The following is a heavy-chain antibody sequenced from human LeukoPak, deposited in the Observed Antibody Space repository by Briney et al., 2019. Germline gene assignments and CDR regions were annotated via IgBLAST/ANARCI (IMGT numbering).Heavy chain of an antibody. V-gene: IGHV7-4-1*02. CDR2: INTNTGNP. CDR1: GYTFTGYY. J-gene: IGHJ4*02. D-gene: IGHD6-19*01. CDR3: ARDIEAYSSGWHTVDY. Sequence: ASVKVSCKASGYTFTGYYMHWVRQAPGQGLEWMGWINTNTGNPTYAQGFTGRFVFSLDTSVSTAYLQISSLKAEDTAVYYCARDIEAYSSGWHTVDYWGQGTLVTVSS.